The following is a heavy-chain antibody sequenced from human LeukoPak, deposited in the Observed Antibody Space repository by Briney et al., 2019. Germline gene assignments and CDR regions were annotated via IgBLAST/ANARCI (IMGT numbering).Heavy chain of an antibody. J-gene: IGHJ6*02. V-gene: IGHV3-73*01. CDR3: TKDYYYSLDV. CDR1: GFTFSGSP. Sequence: GGSLRLSCAASGFTFSGSPIHWVRQASGRGLEWVGHIRRKADNYATTYAASMKGRFTISRGDSKNTAFLQMNSLKIEDSAVYYCTKDYYYSLDVWGQGTTVTVSS. CDR2: IRRKADNYAT.